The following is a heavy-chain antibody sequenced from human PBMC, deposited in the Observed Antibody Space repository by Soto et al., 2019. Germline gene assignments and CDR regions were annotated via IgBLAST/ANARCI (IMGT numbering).Heavy chain of an antibody. Sequence: GGSLRLSCASSVFTFSSYAMSCVRQAPGKWLEWVSAISDSGDKTYYADSVKGRFTVSRDNSKNTLYLQMNSLRAEDTAVYFCAKDTTSDFGDYAPSRYNWFDPWGQGTLVAVSS. CDR3: AKDTTSDFGDYAPSRYNWFDP. CDR2: ISDSGDKT. J-gene: IGHJ5*02. CDR1: VFTFSSYA. V-gene: IGHV3-23*01. D-gene: IGHD4-17*01.